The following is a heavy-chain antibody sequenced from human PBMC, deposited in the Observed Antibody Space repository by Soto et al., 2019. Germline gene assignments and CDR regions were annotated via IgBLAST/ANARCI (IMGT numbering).Heavy chain of an antibody. CDR3: ARWDLELNWFDP. J-gene: IGHJ5*02. CDR1: GSSISNYY. V-gene: IGHV4-59*08. Sequence: QVQLQESGPGLVKPSETLSLTCTVSGSSISNYYWSWIRQPPGKGLEWIGYIYYSGSTNYNPSLPSRVSISVDTSKNQFSLKLSSVTAADTAMYYCARWDLELNWFDPWGQGTLVTVSS. CDR2: IYYSGST. D-gene: IGHD3-10*01.